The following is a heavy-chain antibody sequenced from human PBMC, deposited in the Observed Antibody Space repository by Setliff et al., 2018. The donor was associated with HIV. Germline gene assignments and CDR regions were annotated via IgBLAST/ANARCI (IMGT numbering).Heavy chain of an antibody. CDR1: GGTFSSNYV. V-gene: IGHV1-69*10. J-gene: IGHJ4*02. D-gene: IGHD2-21*02. Sequence: ASVKVSCKASGGTFSSNYVYSWVRQAPGQGPEWMGGIIPFRGVGNYAQKFQGRVRITLDESTSTAYMELSSLRSDDTAVYYCASPTAIPHWGQGTLVTVSS. CDR3: ASPTAIPH. CDR2: IIPFRGVG.